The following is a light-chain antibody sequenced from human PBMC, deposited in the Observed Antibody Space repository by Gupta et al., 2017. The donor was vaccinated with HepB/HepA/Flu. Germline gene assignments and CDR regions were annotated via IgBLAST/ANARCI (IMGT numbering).Light chain of an antibody. Sequence: QSVLTQPPSASGTPGQRVTISCSGSGPNIGHNSVIWYQHLPGKAPRVLIYNNDQRHSGVPERFSGSRYGTTASMASSGLQVEEEADYYCSAWDGSRNAFVFGGGTKVTV. V-gene: IGLV1-44*01. J-gene: IGLJ2*01. CDR2: NND. CDR1: GPNIGHNS. CDR3: SAWDGSRNAFV.